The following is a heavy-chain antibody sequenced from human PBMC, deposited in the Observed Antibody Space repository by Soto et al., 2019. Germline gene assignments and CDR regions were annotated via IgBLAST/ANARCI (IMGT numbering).Heavy chain of an antibody. D-gene: IGHD3-16*01. Sequence: QITLKESGPTLVKPTQTLTLTCTFSGFSLSISGEGVGWIRQPPGKALEWLALIYWSDEKHYSPSLKNRLTITKDTSKNQVVLTRTNMDPVDTATYYCVRLVYRAGGRIFDSWGQGSLVTVSS. J-gene: IGHJ4*02. CDR3: VRLVYRAGGRIFDS. CDR1: GFSLSISGEG. V-gene: IGHV2-5*01. CDR2: IYWSDEK.